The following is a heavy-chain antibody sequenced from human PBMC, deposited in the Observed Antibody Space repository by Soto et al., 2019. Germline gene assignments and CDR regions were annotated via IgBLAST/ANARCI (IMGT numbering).Heavy chain of an antibody. V-gene: IGHV3-30*18. CDR1: GFTFSSYG. CDR2: ISYDGSNK. Sequence: PGGSLRLSCAASGFTFSSYGMHWVRQAPGKGLEWVAVISYDGSNKYYADSVKGRFTISRDNSKNTLYLQMNSLRAEDTAVYYCAKPLVGANYFDYWGQGTLVTVSS. CDR3: AKPLVGANYFDY. J-gene: IGHJ4*02. D-gene: IGHD1-26*01.